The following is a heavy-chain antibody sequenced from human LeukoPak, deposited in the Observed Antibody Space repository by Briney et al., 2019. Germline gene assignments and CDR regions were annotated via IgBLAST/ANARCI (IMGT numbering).Heavy chain of an antibody. Sequence: GGSLGLSCAASGFTFSSYAMSWVRQAPGKGLEWVSGLTGRGGNTYYADSVKGRFTISRDNSKNTLSLQMNSLRAEDAAVYYCVKFRGIQHYNYHMDVWGKGTTVTVSS. CDR1: GFTFSSYA. J-gene: IGHJ6*03. V-gene: IGHV3-23*01. D-gene: IGHD3-10*01. CDR3: VKFRGIQHYNYHMDV. CDR2: LTGRGGNT.